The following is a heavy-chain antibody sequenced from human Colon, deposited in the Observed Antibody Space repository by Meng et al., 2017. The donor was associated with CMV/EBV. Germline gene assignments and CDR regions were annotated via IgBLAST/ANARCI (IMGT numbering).Heavy chain of an antibody. V-gene: IGHV1-18*01. CDR1: GYTFNKHG. CDR2: INLWNGNI. Sequence: ASVKVSCKASGYTFNKHGINWVRQAPGQGLEWMGWINLWNGNIEYAQKFQGRITLTKDESTSTVYMELRSLTSDDTAVYYCARDLFSPGGNSCFDYWGQGTVVTVSS. CDR3: ARDLFSPGGNSCFDY. J-gene: IGHJ4*02. D-gene: IGHD3-16*01.